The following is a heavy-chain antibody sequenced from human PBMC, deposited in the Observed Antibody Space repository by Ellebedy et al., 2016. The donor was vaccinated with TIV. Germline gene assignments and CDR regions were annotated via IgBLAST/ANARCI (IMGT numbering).Heavy chain of an antibody. D-gene: IGHD1-14*01. CDR1: GGSITNDGYH. J-gene: IGHJ5*01. V-gene: IGHV4-39*07. CDR2: IHSSGLT. CDR3: ASDSNNIRWFYF. Sequence: MPGGSLRLSCTVSGGSITNDGYHWGWIRQTPGRGLEWVGTIHSSGLTYYNPSLKSRVTLSADTSNAQVSLKLISVTAADTAIYYCASDSNNIRWFYFWGQGTLVTVAS.